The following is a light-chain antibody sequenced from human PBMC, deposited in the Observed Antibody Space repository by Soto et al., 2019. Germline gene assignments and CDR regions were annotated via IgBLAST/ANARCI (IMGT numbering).Light chain of an antibody. J-gene: IGKJ1*01. V-gene: IGKV1-39*01. CDR2: AAS. CDR3: QQSYSTPT. CDR1: QSISSY. Sequence: DIQMTQSPYSLYASEGDRDNKNYQVSQSISSYLNWYQQKPEKAPKVLIYAASSLQSGVPSRFSGSGSGTDFTLSISSLQPEDFASYYCQQSYSTPTFGQGTKVDIK.